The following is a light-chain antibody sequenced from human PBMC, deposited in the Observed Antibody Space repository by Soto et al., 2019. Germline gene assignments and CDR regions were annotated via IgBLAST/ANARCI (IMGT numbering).Light chain of an antibody. V-gene: IGKV3-11*01. CDR3: QQRSNWPPFT. Sequence: EIVLTQSPATLSLSPGERATLSCRASQSIDNYLAWYQQKPGQAPRLLIYDASIRATGIPARFSGSGSGTDFTLTISSLETEDFAVYYCQQRSNWPPFTFGPETTVDI. CDR2: DAS. J-gene: IGKJ3*01. CDR1: QSIDNY.